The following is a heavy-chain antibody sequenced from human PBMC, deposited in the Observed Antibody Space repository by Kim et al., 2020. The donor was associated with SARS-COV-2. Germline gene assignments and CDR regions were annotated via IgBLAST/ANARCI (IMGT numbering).Heavy chain of an antibody. CDR3: ARGRAY. CDR2: NSGSAT. V-gene: IGHV3-11*04. Sequence: NSGSATFYADSVKGRFTISRENAKNSLYLEMSSLRDEDTAVYYCARGRAYWGRGTLVTVSS. J-gene: IGHJ4*02.